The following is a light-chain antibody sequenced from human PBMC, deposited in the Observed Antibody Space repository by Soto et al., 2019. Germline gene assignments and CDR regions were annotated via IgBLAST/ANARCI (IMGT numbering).Light chain of an antibody. Sequence: TVLAHYRATLSWAGGESRSLSCRASQSVSSSCLAWYRQKPGQAPRLLIYDASNRATGIPARFSGSGSGTDFTLTISSLAPEDFAVYYCQQRRTFGQGTKVDI. CDR3: QQRRT. CDR1: QSVSSSC. CDR2: DAS. J-gene: IGKJ1*01. V-gene: IGKV3-11*01.